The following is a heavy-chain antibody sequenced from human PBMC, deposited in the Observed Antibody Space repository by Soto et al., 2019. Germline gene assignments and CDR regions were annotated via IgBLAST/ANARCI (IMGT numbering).Heavy chain of an antibody. V-gene: IGHV3-74*01. CDR3: ARGYSSSWYIGY. J-gene: IGHJ4*02. CDR2: INSDGSST. CDR1: GFTFSSYW. D-gene: IGHD6-13*01. Sequence: PGGSLRLSCAAPGFTFSSYWMHWVRQAPGKGLVWVSRINSDGSSTSYADSVKGRFTISRDNAKNTLYLQMNSLRAEDTAVYYCARGYSSSWYIGYWGQGTLVTVSS.